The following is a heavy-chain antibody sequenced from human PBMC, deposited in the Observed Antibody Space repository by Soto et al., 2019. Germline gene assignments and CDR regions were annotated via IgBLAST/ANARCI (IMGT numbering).Heavy chain of an antibody. V-gene: IGHV1-69*12. CDR2: IIPIFGTA. Sequence: VQLVQSGAEVKKPGSSVKVSCKASGGTFSSYAISWVRQAPGQGLEWMGGIIPIFGTANYAQKFQGRVTITADESTSTAYMELSSLRSEDTAVYYCARDPVHYYGSGSYRPAYYYGMDVWGQGTTVTVSS. D-gene: IGHD3-10*01. J-gene: IGHJ6*02. CDR1: GGTFSSYA. CDR3: ARDPVHYYGSGSYRPAYYYGMDV.